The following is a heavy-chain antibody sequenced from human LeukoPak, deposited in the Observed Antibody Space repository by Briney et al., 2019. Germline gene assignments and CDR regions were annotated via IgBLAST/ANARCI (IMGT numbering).Heavy chain of an antibody. J-gene: IGHJ4*02. CDR3: ARGDDSGYYDYFDY. Sequence: GGSLRLSCAASGFTFSSYWMTWVRQAPGKGLEWVANIKQDGSKKNYVDSVKGRFTISRDNAKNSLYLQMNSLRAEDTAMYYCARGDDSGYYDYFDYWGQGALVTVSS. CDR2: IKQDGSKK. D-gene: IGHD3-22*01. V-gene: IGHV3-7*03. CDR1: GFTFSSYW.